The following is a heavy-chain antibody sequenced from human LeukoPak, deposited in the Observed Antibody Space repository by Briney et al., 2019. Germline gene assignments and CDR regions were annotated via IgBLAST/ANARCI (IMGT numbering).Heavy chain of an antibody. J-gene: IGHJ4*02. CDR3: ARDFRIAANDGGN. V-gene: IGHV3-7*01. CDR1: GFTFSSYW. Sequence: GGPLRLSCAASGFTFSSYWMSWVRQAPGKGLEWVANIKQDGSEKYYVDSVKGRFTISRDNAKNSLYLQMNSLRAKDTAVYYCARDFRIAANDGGNWGQGTLVTVSS. D-gene: IGHD6-25*01. CDR2: IKQDGSEK.